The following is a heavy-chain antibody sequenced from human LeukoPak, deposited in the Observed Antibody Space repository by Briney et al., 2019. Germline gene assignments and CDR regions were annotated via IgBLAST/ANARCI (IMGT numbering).Heavy chain of an antibody. CDR3: TTEGDRFDS. Sequence: GGSLRLSCATSGFTFSNTWMSWVRQAPGKGLEWVGRIKGKPDGGTTDYAAPVKGRFTISRDDSKNTLYLQMYSLKTEDTAVYYCTTEGDRFDSWGQGTLVTVSS. J-gene: IGHJ5*01. V-gene: IGHV3-15*01. D-gene: IGHD3-16*01. CDR2: IKGKPDGGTT. CDR1: GFTFSNTW.